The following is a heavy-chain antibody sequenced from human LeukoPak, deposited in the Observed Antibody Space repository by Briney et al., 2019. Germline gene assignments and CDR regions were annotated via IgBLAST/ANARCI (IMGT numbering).Heavy chain of an antibody. Sequence: GGSLRLSCAASGFSFSSYSINWVRQAPGKGLEWVSYISGDGNAKHYTDSVKGRFTIARDNAKNALYLQMNSLRAEDTAVYFCARDYVYAFDYWGQGTLVTVSS. J-gene: IGHJ4*02. CDR2: ISGDGNAK. D-gene: IGHD2/OR15-2a*01. CDR3: ARDYVYAFDY. CDR1: GFSFSSYS. V-gene: IGHV3-48*01.